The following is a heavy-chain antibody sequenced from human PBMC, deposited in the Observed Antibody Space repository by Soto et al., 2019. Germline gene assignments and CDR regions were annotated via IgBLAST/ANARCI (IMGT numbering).Heavy chain of an antibody. D-gene: IGHD4-17*01. J-gene: IGHJ6*02. CDR1: GGTFSSYA. CDR2: IIPIFGTA. CDR3: ARPAEDTVASGDYYSGMDV. Sequence: SVKVSCKASGGTFSSYAISWVRQAPGQGLEWMGGIIPIFGTANYAQKFQGRVTITADKSTSTAYMELSSLRSEDTAVYYCARPAEDTVASGDYYSGMDVWGQGTTVTVSS. V-gene: IGHV1-69*06.